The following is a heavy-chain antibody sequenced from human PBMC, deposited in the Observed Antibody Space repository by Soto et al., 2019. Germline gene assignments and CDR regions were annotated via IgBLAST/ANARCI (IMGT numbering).Heavy chain of an antibody. CDR3: ARRLGFGNGYFTAPMDV. CDR1: GDSISSGSYY. D-gene: IGHD3-3*01. CDR2: IYYTGST. V-gene: IGHV4-39*02. J-gene: IGHJ6*03. Sequence: SETLSLTCIVSGDSISSGSYYWGWIRQPPGKGLEWIGSIYYTGSTNYNPSLKSRVTISADTSNIHFSLRLSSVTAADTAVYYCARRLGFGNGYFTAPMDVWGKGTTVTVSS.